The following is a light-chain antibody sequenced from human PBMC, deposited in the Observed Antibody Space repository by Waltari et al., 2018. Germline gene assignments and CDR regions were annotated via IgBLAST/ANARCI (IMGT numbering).Light chain of an antibody. CDR2: DAS. CDR1: QSISNW. J-gene: IGKJ4*01. V-gene: IGKV1-5*01. Sequence: DFQMTQSPSTLSASVGDRVTITCRASQSISNWLAWFQQKPGKAPKLLIYDASTLESGVPSRFSGSGSGTQFTLTISSLQPDDSATYYCQQNDYLFGGGTKVEIK. CDR3: QQNDYL.